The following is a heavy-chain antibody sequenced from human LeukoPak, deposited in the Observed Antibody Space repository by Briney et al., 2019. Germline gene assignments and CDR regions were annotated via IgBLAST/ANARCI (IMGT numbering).Heavy chain of an antibody. CDR2: IYSGGST. J-gene: IGHJ6*03. CDR1: GFTFSSNY. Sequence: GSLRLSCAASGFTFSSNYMSWVRQAPGKGLEWISDIYSGGSTYYTESVKGRFTISRDNSKNTLSLQMNSLNTEDTAVYYCTRHGPEYDYDSSGYYHRIHYYYYYMDVWGKGTTVTVSS. D-gene: IGHD3-22*01. CDR3: TRHGPEYDYDSSGYYHRIHYYYYYMDV. V-gene: IGHV3-53*01.